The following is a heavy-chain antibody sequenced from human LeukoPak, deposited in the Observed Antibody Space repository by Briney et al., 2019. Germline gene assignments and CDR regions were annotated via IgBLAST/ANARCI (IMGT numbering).Heavy chain of an antibody. D-gene: IGHD4-17*01. Sequence: PGGSRRLSCAASGFTFSSYAMSWVRQAPGKGLEWVSRISDSGDTTYFADSVKGRFTISRDNSKNTLYLQMSSLRAEDTAVYYCAKQAVTTRSWFFDLWGRGTLVTVSS. CDR1: GFTFSSYA. CDR3: AKQAVTTRSWFFDL. CDR2: ISDSGDTT. J-gene: IGHJ2*01. V-gene: IGHV3-23*01.